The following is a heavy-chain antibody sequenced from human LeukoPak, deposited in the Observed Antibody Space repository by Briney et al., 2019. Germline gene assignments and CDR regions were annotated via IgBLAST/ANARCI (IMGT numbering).Heavy chain of an antibody. CDR2: IYYSGIT. D-gene: IGHD4-17*01. CDR1: GGSINSGAYY. CDR3: ARDYGALFDS. J-gene: IGHJ4*02. Sequence: SETLSLTCTVSGGSINSGAYYWSWIRQHPGKGLEWIGYIYYSGITYYNPSLKSRVTISVDTSKNQFSLKLSSVTAADMAVYYCARDYGALFDSWGQGTLVTVSS. V-gene: IGHV4-31*03.